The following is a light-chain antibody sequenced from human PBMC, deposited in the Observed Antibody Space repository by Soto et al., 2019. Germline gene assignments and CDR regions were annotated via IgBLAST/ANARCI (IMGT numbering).Light chain of an antibody. CDR3: QEHNDYTAVT. V-gene: IGKV1-5*01. J-gene: IGKJ2*01. Sequence: DIQMTQSPSTLSASVGDRVTITCRASQTISSSFAWYQFKPGKAPKLLIFDATTMQTVVPSSFRGSGFGTEFSLTITGLPPDDFAPYYCQEHNDYTAVTFGQGTNVDIK. CDR2: DAT. CDR1: QTISSS.